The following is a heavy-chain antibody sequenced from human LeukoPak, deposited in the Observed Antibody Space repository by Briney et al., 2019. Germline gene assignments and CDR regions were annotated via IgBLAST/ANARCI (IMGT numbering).Heavy chain of an antibody. CDR2: IYYSGST. Sequence: SETLSLTCTVSGVSISSSSYYWGWIRQPPGKGLEWIGSIYYSGSTYYNPSLKSRVTISVDTSKNQFSLRLNSVTAADTAVYYCARTYKFLEDYWGQGTLVTVSS. CDR1: GVSISSSSYY. J-gene: IGHJ4*02. D-gene: IGHD1-14*01. CDR3: ARTYKFLEDY. V-gene: IGHV4-39*01.